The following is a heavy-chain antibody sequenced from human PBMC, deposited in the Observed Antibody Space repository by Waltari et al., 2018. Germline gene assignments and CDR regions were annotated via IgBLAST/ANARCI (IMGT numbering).Heavy chain of an antibody. CDR2: ISSSSSYI. CDR1: GFTFSSYS. J-gene: IGHJ3*02. V-gene: IGHV3-21*01. Sequence: EVQLVESGGGLVKLGGSLSLSCAASGFTFSSYSMNWVRKAPGKGLEWVSSISSSSSYIYYADSVKGRFTISRDNAKNSLYLQMNSLRAEDTAVYYCARANFIQLYAFDIWGQGTMVTVSS. D-gene: IGHD5-18*01. CDR3: ARANFIQLYAFDI.